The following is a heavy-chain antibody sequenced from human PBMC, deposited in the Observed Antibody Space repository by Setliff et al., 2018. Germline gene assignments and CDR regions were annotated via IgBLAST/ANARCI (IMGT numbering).Heavy chain of an antibody. Sequence: PSETLSLTCTVSGGSISSSSYYWGWIRQPPGKGLEWIGSIYYSGSTYYNPSLKSRVTISVDTSKNQFSLKLSSVTAADTAVYYCARGDSSGYLLEIVHDAFDIWGQGTMVTVSS. CDR1: GGSISSSSYY. CDR2: IYYSGST. V-gene: IGHV4-39*07. D-gene: IGHD3-22*01. J-gene: IGHJ3*02. CDR3: ARGDSSGYLLEIVHDAFDI.